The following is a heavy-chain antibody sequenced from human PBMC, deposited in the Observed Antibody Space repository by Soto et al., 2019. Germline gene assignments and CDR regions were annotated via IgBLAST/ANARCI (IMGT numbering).Heavy chain of an antibody. CDR3: ARGRFGNPS. D-gene: IGHD3-3*01. Sequence: SETLSLTCSISGGSISGYHWNWIRQTPGKGVEWIGYIYYSGSTNYNPSLKSRVTISVDTSKNQFSLKLSSVTAADTAVYYCARGRFGNPSWGQGTLVTVSS. CDR2: IYYSGST. V-gene: IGHV4-59*01. J-gene: IGHJ4*02. CDR1: GGSISGYH.